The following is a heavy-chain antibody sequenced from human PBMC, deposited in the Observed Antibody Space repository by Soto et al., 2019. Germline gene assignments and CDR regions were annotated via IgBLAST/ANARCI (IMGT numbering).Heavy chain of an antibody. CDR1: GYTFTSYD. V-gene: IGHV1-8*02. CDR2: MNPNSGNT. Sequence: QVQLVQSGAEVKKPGASVKVSCKASGYTFTSYDINWVRQATGQGLEWMGWMNPNSGNTGYAQKFQGRVTITMNTYLSTHYIKLHSLRSEDTCVYYCGPEFGGYDWGSRFEPWGQGTLLSVST. CDR3: GPEFGGYDWGSRFEP. D-gene: IGHD5-12*01. J-gene: IGHJ5*02.